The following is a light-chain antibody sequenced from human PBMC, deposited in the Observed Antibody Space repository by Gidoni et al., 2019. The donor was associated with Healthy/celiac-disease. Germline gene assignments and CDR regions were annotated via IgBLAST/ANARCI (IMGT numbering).Light chain of an antibody. CDR2: KDS. V-gene: IGLV3-25*03. CDR1: ALPKQY. CDR3: QSADSSGTYVV. Sequence: SYELTPPPSVSLSPGQTARITCSGDALPKQYAYWYQQKPGQAPVLVIYKDSERPSGIPERFSGSSSGTTVTLTNSGVQAEDEADYYCQSADSSGTYVVFGGGTKLTVL. J-gene: IGLJ2*01.